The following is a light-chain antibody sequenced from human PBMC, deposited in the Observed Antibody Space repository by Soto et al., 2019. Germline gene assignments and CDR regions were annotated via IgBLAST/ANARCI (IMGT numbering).Light chain of an antibody. V-gene: IGKV2-30*01. CDR1: QSLVYSDGNTY. J-gene: IGKJ2*01. Sequence: DVVMTQSPLSLPVTLGQPASISCRSSQSLVYSDGNTYLNWFQQRPGQSPRRLIYKVSNRDSGVPDRFSGSGSGTDFTLKSSRVEAEDFGVYYCMQGTHWPPLYTFGQGTKLEIK. CDR3: MQGTHWPPLYT. CDR2: KVS.